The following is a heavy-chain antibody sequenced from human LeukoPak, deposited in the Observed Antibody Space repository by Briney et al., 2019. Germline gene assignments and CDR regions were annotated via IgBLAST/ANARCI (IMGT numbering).Heavy chain of an antibody. V-gene: IGHV3-43*01. Sequence: GGSLRLSCAASGFTFDDYTMHWVRQAPGKGLEWVSLISWDGGSTYYADSVQGRFTISRDNSKNSLYLQMNSLRTEDTALYYCAKDIYDSSGYANFDYWGQGTLVTVSS. CDR1: GFTFDDYT. CDR2: ISWDGGST. D-gene: IGHD3-22*01. J-gene: IGHJ4*02. CDR3: AKDIYDSSGYANFDY.